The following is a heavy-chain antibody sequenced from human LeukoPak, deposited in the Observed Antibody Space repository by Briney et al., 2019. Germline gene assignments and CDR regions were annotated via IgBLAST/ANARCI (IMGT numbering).Heavy chain of an antibody. D-gene: IGHD6-13*01. Sequence: ASVKVSCKASGYTFTSYGISWVRQAPGQGLEWMGWISAYNGNTNYAQKLQGRVTMTTDTSTSTAYMELRSLRSDDTVVYYCATTGIAAADLIARLTRGLDYYYYCMDVWGKGTTVTVSS. CDR1: GYTFTSYG. CDR2: ISAYNGNT. CDR3: ATTGIAAADLIARLTRGLDYYYYCMDV. J-gene: IGHJ6*03. V-gene: IGHV1-18*01.